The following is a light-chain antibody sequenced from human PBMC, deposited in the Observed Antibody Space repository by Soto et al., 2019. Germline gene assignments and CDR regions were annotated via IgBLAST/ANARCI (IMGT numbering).Light chain of an antibody. V-gene: IGKV1-5*03. CDR3: QQYNNDLIT. Sequence: DIQMTQFPSTLSASVGDRVTMTCRASQSISSWLAWYQQKPGKAPKVLIYKASILESGVPSRFSGSGSGTEFTLTISSLQPDDFATYYCQQYNNDLITFGQGTRLEIK. CDR2: KAS. CDR1: QSISSW. J-gene: IGKJ5*01.